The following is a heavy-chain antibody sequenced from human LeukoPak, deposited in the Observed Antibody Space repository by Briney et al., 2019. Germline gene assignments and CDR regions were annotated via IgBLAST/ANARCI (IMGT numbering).Heavy chain of an antibody. V-gene: IGHV4-4*07. CDR1: GGSISSYY. J-gene: IGHJ4*02. CDR3: ARGGQDYYDSSGYYGPGDY. D-gene: IGHD3-22*01. Sequence: SETLSLTCTVSGGSISSYYWSWIRQPAGKGLEWIVRIYTSGSTNYNPSLKSRVTMSVDTSKNQFSLKLSSVTAADTAVYYCARGGQDYYDSSGYYGPGDYWGQGTLVTVSS. CDR2: IYTSGST.